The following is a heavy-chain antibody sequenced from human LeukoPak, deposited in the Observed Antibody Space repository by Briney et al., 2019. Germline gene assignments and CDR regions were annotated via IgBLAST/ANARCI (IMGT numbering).Heavy chain of an antibody. CDR1: GYTLTELS. D-gene: IGHD6-13*01. J-gene: IGHJ5*02. CDR3: ATAIAAAGRDWFDP. CDR2: FDPEDGET. V-gene: IGHV1-24*01. Sequence: GASVKVSCKVSGYTLTELSMHWVRQAPGKGLEWMGGFDPEDGETIYAQKFQGRVTMTEDTSTDTAYMELSSLRSEDTAVYYCATAIAAAGRDWFDPWGQGTLVTVSS.